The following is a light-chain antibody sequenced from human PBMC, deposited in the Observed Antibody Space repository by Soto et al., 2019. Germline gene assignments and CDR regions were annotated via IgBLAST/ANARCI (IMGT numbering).Light chain of an antibody. V-gene: IGLV2-14*01. CDR3: SSYTSSSTRV. CDR2: EVT. CDR1: SIDVGGYNY. Sequence: GSPGQSIAISCTGSSIDVGGYNYVSWYQQHPGKAPQLIIYEVTNRPSGVSNRFSGSKSGNTASLTISGLQAEDEADYYCSSYTSSSTRVFGTGTKVTVL. J-gene: IGLJ1*01.